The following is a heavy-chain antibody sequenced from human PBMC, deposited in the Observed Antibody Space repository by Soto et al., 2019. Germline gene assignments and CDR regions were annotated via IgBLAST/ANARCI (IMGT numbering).Heavy chain of an antibody. CDR2: FAGGGGST. D-gene: IGHD5-12*01. V-gene: IGHV3-23*01. Sequence: GGSLRLSCAASGFIFSSYAMSWVRQAPGKGLEWVSTFAGGGGSTYYADSVKGRFTISRDNSKNTLYLQMDSLRDDDTAVYYCAKSYVVSTIRAAFDIWGQGTRVTVSS. CDR3: AKSYVVSTIRAAFDI. J-gene: IGHJ3*02. CDR1: GFIFSSYA.